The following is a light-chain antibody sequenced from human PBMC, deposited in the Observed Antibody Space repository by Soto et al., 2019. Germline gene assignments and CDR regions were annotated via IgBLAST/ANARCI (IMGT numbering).Light chain of an antibody. Sequence: QSVLTQPPSTSRAPGQSVTISRTGSSSDIGAGYDVHWYQQFPGTAPKLLIYSNINRPSGVPDRFSGSKSGTSASLAITGLQAEHEADYYCQSYDSSLGGSKGVFGGGTKLTVL. V-gene: IGLV1-40*01. CDR3: QSYDSSLGGSKGV. J-gene: IGLJ3*02. CDR1: SSDIGAGYD. CDR2: SNI.